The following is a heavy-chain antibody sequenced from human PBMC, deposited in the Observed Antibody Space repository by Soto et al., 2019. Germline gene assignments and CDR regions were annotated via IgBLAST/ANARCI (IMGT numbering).Heavy chain of an antibody. CDR1: GFTFSSYS. CDR3: ARIPAVTTRGVDY. J-gene: IGHJ4*02. D-gene: IGHD4-17*01. CDR2: ISSSSSYI. V-gene: IGHV3-21*01. Sequence: EVQLVESGGGLVKPGGSLRLSCAASGFTFSSYSMNWVRQAPGKGLEWVSSISSSSSYIYYADSVKGRFTISRDNAKNSLYLQMNSLRAEDTAVYYCARIPAVTTRGVDYWGQGTLVTVSS.